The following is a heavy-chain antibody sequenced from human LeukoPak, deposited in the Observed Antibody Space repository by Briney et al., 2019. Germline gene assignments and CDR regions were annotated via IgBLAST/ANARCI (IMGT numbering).Heavy chain of an antibody. Sequence: PSETLSLTCTVSGGSISSSSYYWGWIRQPPGKGLEWIGSIYYSGSTCYDPSLKSRVTISVDTSKNQFSLKLSSVTAADTAVYSCPRYYGSGSYYPTLADPWGQETLVPVSS. V-gene: IGHV4-39*07. CDR1: GGSISSSSYY. CDR3: PRYYGSGSYYPTLADP. D-gene: IGHD3-10*01. CDR2: IYYSGST. J-gene: IGHJ5*02.